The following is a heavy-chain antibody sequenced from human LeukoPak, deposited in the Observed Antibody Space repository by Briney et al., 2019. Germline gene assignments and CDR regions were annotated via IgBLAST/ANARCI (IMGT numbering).Heavy chain of an antibody. CDR3: ARAYPVLRFLEWLLYWFDP. J-gene: IGHJ5*02. V-gene: IGHV1-18*01. D-gene: IGHD3-3*01. Sequence: ASVKVSCKASGYTFTSYGISWVRQAPGQGLEWMGWISAYNGNPNYAQKLQGRVTMTTDTSTSTAYMELRSLRSDDTAVYYCARAYPVLRFLEWLLYWFDPWGQGTLVTVSS. CDR2: ISAYNGNP. CDR1: GYTFTSYG.